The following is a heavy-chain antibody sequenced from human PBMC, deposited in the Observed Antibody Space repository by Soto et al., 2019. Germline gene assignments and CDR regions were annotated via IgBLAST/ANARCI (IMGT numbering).Heavy chain of an antibody. D-gene: IGHD3-16*02. J-gene: IGHJ5*02. CDR3: ARWGSYRYNWFDP. Sequence: ASVKVSCKASGYTFTSYGISWMRQAPGQGLEWMGWINAYNGNTNYAQKLQGRVTMTTDTSTSTAYMELRSLRSDDTAIYYCARWGSYRYNWFDPWGQGTLVTVSS. V-gene: IGHV1-18*01. CDR2: INAYNGNT. CDR1: GYTFTSYG.